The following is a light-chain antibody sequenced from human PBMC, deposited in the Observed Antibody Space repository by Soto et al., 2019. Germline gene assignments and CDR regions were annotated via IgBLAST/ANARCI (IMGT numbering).Light chain of an antibody. V-gene: IGKV3-15*01. CDR3: QEYDNWPPEGP. Sequence: EIVMTQSPATLSVSPGERATLSCRASQSVRSNLAWYQQKPGQAPRLLIYGASTRATGIPARFSGSGSGTEFTLTINSLQSEDVAVYFCQEYDNWPPEGPFGQGTKVEI. J-gene: IGKJ1*01. CDR1: QSVRSN. CDR2: GAS.